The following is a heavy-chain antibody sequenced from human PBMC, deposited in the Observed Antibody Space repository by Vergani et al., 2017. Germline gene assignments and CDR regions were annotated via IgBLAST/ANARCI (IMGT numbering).Heavy chain of an antibody. CDR2: INPNSGGT. Sequence: QVQLVQSGAEVKKPGASVKVSCKASGYTFTGYYMHWVRQAPGQGLEWMGRINPNSGGTNYAQKFQGRVTMTRDTSISTAYMGLGRLSSDDTAVYYCARAYSCRDCTNGVCYTRFDPWGQGTLVTVSS. V-gene: IGHV1-2*06. CDR1: GYTFTGYY. CDR3: ARAYSCRDCTNGVCYTRFDP. D-gene: IGHD2-8*01. J-gene: IGHJ5*02.